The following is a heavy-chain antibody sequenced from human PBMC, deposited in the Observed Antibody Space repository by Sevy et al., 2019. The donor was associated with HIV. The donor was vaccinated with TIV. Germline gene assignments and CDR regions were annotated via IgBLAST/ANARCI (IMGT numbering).Heavy chain of an antibody. Sequence: SETLSLTCSVSGASVSSGSFFWTWIRQAPGKGLEWIGYIYYSGSTNYNPSLKSRVTFSVDTSKNQFSLKLRSVTAADTAVYYCARDQADSSSTGGLDSWGLGALVTV. CDR1: GASVSSGSFF. CDR2: IYYSGST. J-gene: IGHJ4*02. D-gene: IGHD6-6*01. V-gene: IGHV4-61*01. CDR3: ARDQADSSSTGGLDS.